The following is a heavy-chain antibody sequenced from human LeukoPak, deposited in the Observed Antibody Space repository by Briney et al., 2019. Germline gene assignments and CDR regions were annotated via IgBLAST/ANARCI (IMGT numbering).Heavy chain of an antibody. CDR1: GYTFTSYD. Sequence: ALVKVSCKASGYTFTSYDINWVRQATGQGLEWMGWMNPNSGNTGYAQKFQGRVTMTRNTSISTAYMELSSLRSEDTAVYYCARGPYCSSTSCYAHDAFDIWGQGTMVTVSS. J-gene: IGHJ3*02. V-gene: IGHV1-8*01. CDR2: MNPNSGNT. D-gene: IGHD2-2*01. CDR3: ARGPYCSSTSCYAHDAFDI.